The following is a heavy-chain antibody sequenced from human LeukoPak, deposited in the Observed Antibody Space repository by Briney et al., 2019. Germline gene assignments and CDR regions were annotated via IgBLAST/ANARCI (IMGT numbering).Heavy chain of an antibody. J-gene: IGHJ4*02. CDR1: GGSISSYY. CDR3: ARVKRVAFDY. D-gene: IGHD5-12*01. V-gene: IGHV4-4*07. Sequence: PSETLSLTCTVSGGSISSYYWSWIRQPAGKGLEWIGRIYTSRSTNYNPSLKSRVTISVDKSKNQFSLKLSSVTAADTAVYYCARVKRVAFDYWGQGTLVTVSS. CDR2: IYTSRST.